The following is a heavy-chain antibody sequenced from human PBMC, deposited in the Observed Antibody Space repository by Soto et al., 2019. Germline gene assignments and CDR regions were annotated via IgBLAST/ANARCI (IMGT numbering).Heavy chain of an antibody. CDR2: ISGSGGST. J-gene: IGHJ4*02. Sequence: EVQLLESGGGLVQPGGSLRLSCAASGFTFSSYAMSWVRQAPGKGLEWVSAISGSGGSTYYADSVKGRFTISSDNSKKTLYLQMNSLRAEDTAVYYCAKASGWFGEFDYWGQGTLVTVSS. D-gene: IGHD3-10*01. CDR3: AKASGWFGEFDY. CDR1: GFTFSSYA. V-gene: IGHV3-23*01.